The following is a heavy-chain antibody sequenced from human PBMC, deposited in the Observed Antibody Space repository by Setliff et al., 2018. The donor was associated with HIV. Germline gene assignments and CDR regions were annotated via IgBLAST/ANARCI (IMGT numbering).Heavy chain of an antibody. V-gene: IGHV4-31*03. CDR3: ARSSRADFWSGSFDY. J-gene: IGHJ4*02. Sequence: SETLSLTCTVSGGSISSGGYYWSWIRQHPGRGLEWIGYIYYSGSTYYNPSLKSRVTISVDTSKNQFSLKLSSVTAADTAVYYCARSSRADFWSGSFDYWGQGTLVTVSS. D-gene: IGHD3-3*01. CDR2: IYYSGST. CDR1: GGSISSGGYY.